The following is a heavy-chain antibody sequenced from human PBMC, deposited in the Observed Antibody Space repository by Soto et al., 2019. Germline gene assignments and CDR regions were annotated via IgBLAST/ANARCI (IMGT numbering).Heavy chain of an antibody. Sequence: QVQLVQSGAEVKKPGASVKVSCKASGYTFTSYAMHWVRQAPGQRLEWMGWINAGNGNTKYSQKFQGRVTITRDTSASTAYMELSRRISEDTAVYYCATTSGYYWYDSWGQGTLVTVSS. D-gene: IGHD3-3*01. CDR3: ATTSGYYWYDS. J-gene: IGHJ5*01. CDR1: GYTFTSYA. CDR2: INAGNGNT. V-gene: IGHV1-3*01.